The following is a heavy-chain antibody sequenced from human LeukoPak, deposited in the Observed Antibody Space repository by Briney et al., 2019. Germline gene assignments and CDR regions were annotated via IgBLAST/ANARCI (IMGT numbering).Heavy chain of an antibody. Sequence: SVKVSCKASGGTFSSYAISWVRQAPGQGIEWMGGIIPIFGTANYAQKFQGRVTITADESTSTAYMELSSLRSEDTAVYYCARGRSAVADAAGFDYWGQGTLVTVSS. J-gene: IGHJ4*02. CDR2: IIPIFGTA. D-gene: IGHD6-19*01. V-gene: IGHV1-69*13. CDR3: ARGRSAVADAAGFDY. CDR1: GGTFSSYA.